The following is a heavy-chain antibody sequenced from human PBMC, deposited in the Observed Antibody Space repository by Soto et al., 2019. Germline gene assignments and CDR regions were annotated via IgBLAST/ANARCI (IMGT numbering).Heavy chain of an antibody. V-gene: IGHV1-58*01. Sequence: ASVKVSCKASGFTFTSSAVQWLRQARGQRLEWIGWIVVGSGNTNYAQKFQERVTITRDMSTSTAYMELSSLRSEDTAVYYCAADSYYYDSSGPKAAFDIWGQGTMVTVSS. CDR2: IVVGSGNT. D-gene: IGHD3-22*01. J-gene: IGHJ3*02. CDR3: AADSYYYDSSGPKAAFDI. CDR1: GFTFTSSA.